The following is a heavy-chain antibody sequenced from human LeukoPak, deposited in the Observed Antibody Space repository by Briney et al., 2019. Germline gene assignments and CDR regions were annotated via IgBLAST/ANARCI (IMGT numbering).Heavy chain of an antibody. CDR3: AISDYYDSSGYYYGVFDY. D-gene: IGHD3-22*01. CDR1: GYTFTGYY. J-gene: IGHJ4*02. CDR2: INPNSGGT. V-gene: IGHV1-2*02. Sequence: ASVKVSCKASGYTFTGYYMHWVRQAPGQGLEWMGWINPNSGGTNYAQKFQGRVTMTRDTSISTAYMELSRLRSDDTAVYYCAISDYYDSSGYYYGVFDYWGQGTLVTVSS.